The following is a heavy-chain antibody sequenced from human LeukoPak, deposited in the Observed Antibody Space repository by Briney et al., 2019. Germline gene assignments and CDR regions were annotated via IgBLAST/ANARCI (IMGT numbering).Heavy chain of an antibody. CDR2: INPDSGGT. D-gene: IGHD6-19*01. CDR1: GYTFSDFM. CDR3: ATVLKVPPTPGAGTY. J-gene: IGHJ4*02. Sequence: ASVKDSSKHSGYTFSDFMIQSGSQAPGQGLEWMGWINPDSGGTNYAQNFQGRVTMTRDTSISTGYMWLSRLRSDDTAVYYCATVLKVPPTPGAGTYCGQGTLVTVSS. V-gene: IGHV1-2*02.